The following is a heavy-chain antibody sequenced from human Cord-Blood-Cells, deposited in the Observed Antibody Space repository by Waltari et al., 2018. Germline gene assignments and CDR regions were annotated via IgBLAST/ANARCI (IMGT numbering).Heavy chain of an antibody. CDR3: ARRRDSSSWYFDY. Sequence: QLQLQESGPGLVKPSETLSLTCTVSGGSISSSSDYWGWIRQPPGKGLEWIGSIYYSGSTYYNPSLKSRVTISVDTSKNQFSLKLSSVTAADTAVYYCARRRDSSSWYFDYWGQGTLVTVSS. D-gene: IGHD6-13*01. J-gene: IGHJ4*02. V-gene: IGHV4-39*01. CDR1: GGSISSSSDY. CDR2: IYYSGST.